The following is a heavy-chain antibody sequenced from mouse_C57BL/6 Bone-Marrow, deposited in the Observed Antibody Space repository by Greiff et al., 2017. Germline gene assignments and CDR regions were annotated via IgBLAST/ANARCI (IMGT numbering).Heavy chain of an antibody. CDR3: KRGVWKGFDY. D-gene: IGHD2-10*02. V-gene: IGHV1-15*01. Sequence: VQLQQSGAELVRPGASVTLSCKASGYTFTDYEMHWVKQTPVHGLEWIGAIGPETGGTAYNQKFKGKAILTADKSSSTAYMRLRSLTSEDYAVYNCKRGVWKGFDYWGQGTTLTVSS. CDR1: GYTFTDYE. J-gene: IGHJ2*01. CDR2: IGPETGGT.